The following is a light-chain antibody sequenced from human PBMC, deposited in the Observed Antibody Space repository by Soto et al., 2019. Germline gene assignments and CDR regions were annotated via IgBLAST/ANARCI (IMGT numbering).Light chain of an antibody. CDR3: QQGDIWPWT. V-gene: IGKV3-11*01. CDR1: QSVNRY. J-gene: IGKJ1*01. Sequence: ELVLTQSPATLSLSPGERATLSCWASQSVNRYLVWYQQNPGQAPRLLIYDASKRATGIPARFSGSGSGTDFTLTISSLEPEDFAVYYCQQGDIWPWTFGQGTKVDIK. CDR2: DAS.